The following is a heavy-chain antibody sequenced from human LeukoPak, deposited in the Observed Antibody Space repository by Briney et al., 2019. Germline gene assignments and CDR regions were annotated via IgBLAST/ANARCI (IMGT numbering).Heavy chain of an antibody. V-gene: IGHV4-31*03. CDR2: IYYSGNT. CDR3: ARSTVPYYFDY. J-gene: IGHJ4*01. D-gene: IGHD4-17*01. CDR1: GGSISSGGYY. Sequence: SETLSLTCTVSGGSISSGGYYWSWIRQRPGKDLEWIGYIYYSGNTYYNPSLKSRVTISVDTSKNQFSLKPNSVTAADTAVYYCARSTVPYYFDYWGQGTLVTVSS.